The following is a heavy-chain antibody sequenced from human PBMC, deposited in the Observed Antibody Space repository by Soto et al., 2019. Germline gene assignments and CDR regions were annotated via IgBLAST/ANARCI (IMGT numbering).Heavy chain of an antibody. Sequence: HLVESGGGLVQPGGSLRLSCAASGFFFSSHSMTWVRQAPGTGLEWVSSLSGDGVTTYYADSVKGRFIISRDNSKNTLYLQMDSLTVDDTAVYYCAKGQFGVVMDVWDQGTTVTVSS. CDR1: GFFFSSHS. D-gene: IGHD3-3*01. CDR2: LSGDGVTT. V-gene: IGHV3-23*04. CDR3: AKGQFGVVMDV. J-gene: IGHJ6*02.